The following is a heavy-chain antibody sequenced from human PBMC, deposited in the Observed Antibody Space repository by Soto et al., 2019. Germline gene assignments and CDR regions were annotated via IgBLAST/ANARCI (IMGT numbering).Heavy chain of an antibody. V-gene: IGHV3-48*01. CDR3: ASVSMVRGVQFDY. Sequence: GGSLRLSCAASGFTFGSYSMNWVRQAPGKGLEWVSYISSSGGTIYYADSVKGRFTISRDNAKNSLFLQMNSLRAEDTAVYYCASVSMVRGVQFDYWGQGTLVTVSS. CDR1: GFTFGSYS. CDR2: ISSSGGTI. J-gene: IGHJ4*02. D-gene: IGHD3-10*01.